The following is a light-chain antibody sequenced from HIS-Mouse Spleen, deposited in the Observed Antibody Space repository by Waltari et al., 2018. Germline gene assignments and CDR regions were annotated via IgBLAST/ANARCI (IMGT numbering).Light chain of an antibody. Sequence: QSALTQPASVSGSPGQSITLPCTGTSSDVGSYNLVPWYQQHPGKAPKLMIYEGSKRPSGVSNRFSGSKSGNTASLTISGLQAEDEADYYCCSYAGSSTNWVFGGGTKLTVL. CDR2: EGS. CDR3: CSYAGSSTNWV. CDR1: SSDVGSYNL. V-gene: IGLV2-23*01. J-gene: IGLJ3*02.